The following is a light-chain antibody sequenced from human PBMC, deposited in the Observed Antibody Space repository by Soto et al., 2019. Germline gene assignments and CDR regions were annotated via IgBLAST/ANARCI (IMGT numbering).Light chain of an antibody. CDR1: SSDVGGYNY. Sequence: QSALTQPRSVSGSPGQSVSISCTGTSSDVGGYNYVSWYQQHPGKGPKLMIYDVYKRPSGVPDRFSASKSGNTASLTISGLQPEDEADYHCSSQAGSYTLVFGGGTKVTVL. CDR3: SSQAGSYTLV. J-gene: IGLJ2*01. V-gene: IGLV2-11*01. CDR2: DVY.